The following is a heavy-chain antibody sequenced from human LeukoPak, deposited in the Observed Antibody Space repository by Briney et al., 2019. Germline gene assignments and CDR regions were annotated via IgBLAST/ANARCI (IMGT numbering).Heavy chain of an antibody. V-gene: IGHV1-2*04. J-gene: IGHJ3*02. Sequence: ASVKVSCKASGYTFTGYYMHWVRQAPGQGLEWMGRINPNSGATNYAQKFQGWVTMTRDTSISTAYMELSRLRSDDTAVYYCARGGITGTTRGPTRLNDAFDIWGQGTMVTVSS. CDR2: INPNSGAT. CDR1: GYTFTGYY. D-gene: IGHD1-20*01. CDR3: ARGGITGTTRGPTRLNDAFDI.